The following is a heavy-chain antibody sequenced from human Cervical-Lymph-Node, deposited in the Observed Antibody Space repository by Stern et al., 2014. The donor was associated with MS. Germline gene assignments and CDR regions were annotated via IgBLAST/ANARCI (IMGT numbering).Heavy chain of an antibody. V-gene: IGHV1-46*01. D-gene: IGHD3/OR15-3a*01. CDR2: INPSGDSA. J-gene: IGHJ4*02. CDR1: GYSFTSHY. Sequence: QVQLVQSGAEVKKPGASVKVSCKASGYSFTSHYMTWVRQAPGQGLEWVGIINPSGDSASYAQKLQGRVTMTRDTSTSTVYMELSSLRSEDTAVYYCASGTGSKRPTGNYWGQGTLVTVSS. CDR3: ASGTGSKRPTGNY.